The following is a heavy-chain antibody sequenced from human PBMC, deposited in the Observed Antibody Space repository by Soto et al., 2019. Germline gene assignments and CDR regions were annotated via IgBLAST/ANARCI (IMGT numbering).Heavy chain of an antibody. Sequence: GGSLRLSCAASGFTFSVYAMSWVRQAPGKGLEWVSVIRGSGGSTYHADSVKGRFTISRDNSKNTLYLQMNSLRAEDTAVYYCAREILGRYFDFWAQGTLVTVSS. D-gene: IGHD7-27*01. V-gene: IGHV3-23*01. CDR3: AREILGRYFDF. CDR1: GFTFSVYA. J-gene: IGHJ4*02. CDR2: IRGSGGST.